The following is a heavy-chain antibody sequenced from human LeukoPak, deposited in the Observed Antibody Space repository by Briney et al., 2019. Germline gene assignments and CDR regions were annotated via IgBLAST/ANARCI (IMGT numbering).Heavy chain of an antibody. CDR3: ARGRQQMTYFDY. Sequence: GGSLTLSCSASGFTFGDHAMSWVRQAPGKGLEWVANIKQDGSEKYYVDSVKGRFTISRDNAKNSLHLQVSSLRAEDTAVYYCARGRQQMTYFDYWGQGTLVTVSS. J-gene: IGHJ4*02. D-gene: IGHD6-13*01. CDR2: IKQDGSEK. V-gene: IGHV3-7*03. CDR1: GFTFGDHA.